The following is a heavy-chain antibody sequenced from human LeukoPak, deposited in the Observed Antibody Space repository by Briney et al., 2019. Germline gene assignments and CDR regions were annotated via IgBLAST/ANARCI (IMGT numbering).Heavy chain of an antibody. CDR3: ASQSADDAFDI. Sequence: GGSLRLSCAASGFTFSSYGMRWVRQAPGKGLEWVAVIWYDGSNKYYADSVKGRFTISRDNSKNTLYLQMNSLRAEDTAVYYCASQSADDAFDIWGQGTMVTVSS. V-gene: IGHV3-33*01. CDR2: IWYDGSNK. CDR1: GFTFSSYG. J-gene: IGHJ3*02.